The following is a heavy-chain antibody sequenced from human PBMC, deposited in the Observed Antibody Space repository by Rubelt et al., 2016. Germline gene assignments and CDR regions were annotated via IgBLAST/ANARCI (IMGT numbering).Heavy chain of an antibody. CDR2: ISAYNGNT. CDR3: ARFYGSGSYGNWFDP. CDR1: GYTFTSYG. V-gene: IGHV1-18*01. J-gene: IGHJ5*02. Sequence: QVQLVQSGAEVKKPGASVKVSCKASGYTFTSYGISWVRQAPGQGLKWMGWISAYNGNTNYAQKRQGRATIDTDPSPGTAYMELRCLRSADTAVYYCARFYGSGSYGNWFDPWGQGTLVTVSS. D-gene: IGHD3-10*01.